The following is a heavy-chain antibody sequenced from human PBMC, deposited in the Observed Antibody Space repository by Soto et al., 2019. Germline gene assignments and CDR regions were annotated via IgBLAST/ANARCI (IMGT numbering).Heavy chain of an antibody. V-gene: IGHV3-48*02. CDR3: ARGVWFGDSSLLNYFGP. CDR2: ISNSRSTI. CDR1: RFTFSNYG. Sequence: EVQLVESGGGLIQPGGSLRLSCAASRFTFSNYGMNWVRQAPGKGLQWVSFISNSRSTIYYADSVKGRFTISRDNAKNSLYLQMNSLRDDDTAVYYCARGVWFGDSSLLNYFGPWGQGTLVTVSS. J-gene: IGHJ5*02. D-gene: IGHD3-10*01.